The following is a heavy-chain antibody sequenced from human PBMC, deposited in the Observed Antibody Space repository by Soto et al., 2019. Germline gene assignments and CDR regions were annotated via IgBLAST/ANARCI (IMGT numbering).Heavy chain of an antibody. D-gene: IGHD6-19*01. Sequence: PSQTLSLTCAISGDSVSNNSVAWNWIGQSPSRGLEWLGRTYYRSKWYSEYALSVKSRVTINSDTSKNQFSLQLNSVTPDDTAVYYCAREQSRLFAYWAQGTLVTVSS. CDR3: AREQSRLFAY. CDR1: GDSVSNNSVA. J-gene: IGHJ4*02. CDR2: TYYRSKWYS. V-gene: IGHV6-1*01.